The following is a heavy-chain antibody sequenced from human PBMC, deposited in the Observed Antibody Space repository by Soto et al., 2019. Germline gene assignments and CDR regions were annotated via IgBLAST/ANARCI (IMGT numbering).Heavy chain of an antibody. CDR3: ARGAAMRSYGMDV. CDR1: GGSISSYY. V-gene: IGHV4-59*01. Sequence: SETLSLTCTVSGGSISSYYWSWIRQPPGKGLEWIGYIYYSGSTNYNPSLKSRVTISVDTSKNQFSLKLSSVTAADTAVYYCARGAAMRSYGMDVWGQGTTVTVSS. CDR2: IYYSGST. J-gene: IGHJ6*02. D-gene: IGHD2-2*01.